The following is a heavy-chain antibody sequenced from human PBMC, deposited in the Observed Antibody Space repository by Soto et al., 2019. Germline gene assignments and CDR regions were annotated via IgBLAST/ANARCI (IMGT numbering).Heavy chain of an antibody. CDR1: GGSFSGYY. V-gene: IGHV4-34*01. CDR2: INHSGST. Sequence: SDTLSLTCAVYGGSFSGYYCSWIRQPPGKGLEWIGEINHSGSTNYNPSLKSRVTISVDTSKNQFSLKLSSVTAADTAVYYCARVPHRGVVATKFDYWGQGTLVTVSA. J-gene: IGHJ4*02. CDR3: ARVPHRGVVATKFDY. D-gene: IGHD2-15*01.